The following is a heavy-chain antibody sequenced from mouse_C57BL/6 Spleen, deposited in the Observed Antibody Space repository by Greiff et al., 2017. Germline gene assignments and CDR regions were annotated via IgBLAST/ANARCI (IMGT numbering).Heavy chain of an antibody. J-gene: IGHJ2*01. CDR1: GYTFTSYW. D-gene: IGHD2-1*01. Sequence: QVQLQQSGTELVKPGASVKLSCKASGYTFTSYWMHWVKQRPGQGLEWIGNINPSNGGTNYNEKFKSKATLTVDKSSSTAYMQLSSLTSEDSAVYYCATLGYGNYDADYWGQGTTLTVSS. CDR2: INPSNGGT. CDR3: ATLGYGNYDADY. V-gene: IGHV1-53*01.